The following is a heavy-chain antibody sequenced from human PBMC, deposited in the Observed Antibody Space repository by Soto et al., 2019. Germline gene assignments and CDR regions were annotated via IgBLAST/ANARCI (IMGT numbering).Heavy chain of an antibody. V-gene: IGHV4-59*01. CDR2: IYYSGST. CDR3: ARGDYGDYVFDY. J-gene: IGHJ4*02. CDR1: GGSISSYY. D-gene: IGHD4-17*01. Sequence: PSETLSLTCTVSGGSISSYYWSWIRQPPGKGLEWIGYIYYSGSTNYNPSLKSRVTISVDTSKNQFSLKLSSVIAADTAVYYCARGDYGDYVFDYWGQGTLVTVSS.